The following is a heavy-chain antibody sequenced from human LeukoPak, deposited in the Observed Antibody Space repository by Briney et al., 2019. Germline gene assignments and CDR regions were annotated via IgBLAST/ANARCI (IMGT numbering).Heavy chain of an antibody. D-gene: IGHD6-19*01. CDR3: ARGSGSGWYAGELADY. CDR2: IIPIFGTA. V-gene: IGHV1-69*06. Sequence: SVKVSCKASGGTFSSYAISWVRQAPGQGLEWMGGIIPIFGTANYAQKFQGRVTITADKSTSTAYMELSSLRSEDTAVYYCARGSGSGWYAGELADYWGQGTLVTVSS. CDR1: GGTFSSYA. J-gene: IGHJ4*02.